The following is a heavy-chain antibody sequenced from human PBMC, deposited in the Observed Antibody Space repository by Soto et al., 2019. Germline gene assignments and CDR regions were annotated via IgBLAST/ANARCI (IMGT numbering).Heavy chain of an antibody. J-gene: IGHJ4*02. CDR2: LNPDSGGT. D-gene: IGHD3-22*01. V-gene: IGHV1-2*02. CDR3: APETLEWRAPYYHDTSVPHFDN. Sequence: ASVKVSCKASGYNFIAYYMHWLRQAPGKGLEWMGWLNPDSGGTNYAQKCQGRVTMTRDTSISTAYMELSSRISDDSAVYYCAPETLEWRAPYYHDTSVPHFDNWGQGTLVTVSS. CDR1: GYNFIAYY.